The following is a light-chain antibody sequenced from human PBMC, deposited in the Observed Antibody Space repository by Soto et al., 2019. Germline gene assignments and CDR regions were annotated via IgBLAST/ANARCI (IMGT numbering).Light chain of an antibody. CDR1: QSVSSSY. V-gene: IGKV3-20*01. CDR2: GAS. CDR3: QQYGSSPGFT. Sequence: EIVLTQSPGTLSLSPGERATLSCRASQSVSSSYLAWYQQKPGQAPRLLIYGASSRATGIPDRFSGSGSGTDFPLTISRLAPEDFAVYYCQQYGSSPGFTFGPGTKVDIK. J-gene: IGKJ3*01.